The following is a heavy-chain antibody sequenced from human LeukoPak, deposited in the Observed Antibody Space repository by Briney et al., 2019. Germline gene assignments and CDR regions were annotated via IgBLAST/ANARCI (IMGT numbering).Heavy chain of an antibody. V-gene: IGHV1-24*01. CDR2: FDPDDGET. CDR3: ATTSPAIAGTGKDVFDI. J-gene: IGHJ4*03. Sequence: ASVWVSCKVSGYSPTELSLHWVRQAPGKGLEWMGGFDPDDGETIVAQKFQDRITMTGDTPSDTAYLHLNSLTSGDTAVYYCATTSPAIAGTGKDVFDIWGQGTLVTVSS. CDR1: GYSPTELS. D-gene: IGHD3/OR15-3a*01.